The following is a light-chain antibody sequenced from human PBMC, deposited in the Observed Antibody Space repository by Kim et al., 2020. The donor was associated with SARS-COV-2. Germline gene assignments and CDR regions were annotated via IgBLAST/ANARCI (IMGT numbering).Light chain of an antibody. Sequence: QSVLAQPPSVSGAPGQRVTISCTGTSSNIGAAYAVHWYQHLPGTAPKLVIHDDDERPSGVPDRFSASTSGTSASLVITGLQPEDEADFYCQSYDTNLSGYIFGTGTKVTVL. V-gene: IGLV1-40*01. J-gene: IGLJ1*01. CDR3: QSYDTNLSGYI. CDR1: SSNIGAAYA. CDR2: DDD.